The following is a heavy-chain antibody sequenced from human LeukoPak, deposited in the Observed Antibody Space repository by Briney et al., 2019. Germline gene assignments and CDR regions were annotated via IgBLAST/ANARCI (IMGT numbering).Heavy chain of an antibody. J-gene: IGHJ4*02. CDR1: GYTLTELS. V-gene: IGHV1-24*01. D-gene: IGHD2-8*01. Sequence: ASVKVSCKVSGYTLTELSMHWVRQAPGKGLEGMGGFDPEDGETIYAQKFQGRVTMTEDTSTDTAYMELSSLRSEDTAVYYCATGIGCTNGVCYTGLLSPFDYWGQGTLVTVSS. CDR2: FDPEDGET. CDR3: ATGIGCTNGVCYTGLLSPFDY.